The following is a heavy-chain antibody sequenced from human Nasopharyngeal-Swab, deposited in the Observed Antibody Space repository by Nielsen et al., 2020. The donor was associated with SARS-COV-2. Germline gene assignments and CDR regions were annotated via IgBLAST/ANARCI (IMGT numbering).Heavy chain of an antibody. CDR1: GYTFTSYD. J-gene: IGHJ4*02. CDR3: ARDRGLAEPSLGDY. V-gene: IGHV1-8*01. CDR2: MNPNSGNT. D-gene: IGHD3-10*01. Sequence: ASVKVSCKASGYTFTSYDINWVRQATGQRLEWMGWMNPNSGNTGYAQKFQGRVTMTRNTSISTAYMELSSLRSEDTAVYYCARDRGLAEPSLGDYWGQGTLVTVSS.